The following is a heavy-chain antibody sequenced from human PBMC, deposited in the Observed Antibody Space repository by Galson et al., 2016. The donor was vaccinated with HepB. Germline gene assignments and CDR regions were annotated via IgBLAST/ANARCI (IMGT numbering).Heavy chain of an antibody. J-gene: IGHJ4*01. Sequence: PALVKPTQTLTLTCTFSGFSLSTGVGVGWIRQPPGQALQWLALIYWDDDKRYSPSLHSRLTITKDTSKNQVVLTITNVDPTDTGTYYCARRPPPYRSPFDDWGHGAPVPVS. V-gene: IGHV2-5*02. CDR2: IYWDDDK. CDR1: GFSLSTGVG. D-gene: IGHD3-10*01. CDR3: ARRPPPYRSPFDD.